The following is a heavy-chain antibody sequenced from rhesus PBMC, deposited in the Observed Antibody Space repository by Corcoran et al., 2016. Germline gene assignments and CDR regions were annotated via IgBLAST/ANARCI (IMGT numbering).Heavy chain of an antibody. CDR1: GFSLTTSGMG. V-gene: IGHV2-174*01. J-gene: IGHJ2*01. Sequence: QVTLKESGPALVKPTQTLTLTCTFPGFSLTTSGMGVGWIPQPPGKALEWLALIYWDEDKRYSTSLKCRLTISKDTSKNQVVLKMTNMDPVDTATYYCARGVGDFDWYFDLWGPGTPITISS. D-gene: IGHD5-24*01. CDR3: ARGVGDFDWYFDL. CDR2: IYWDEDK.